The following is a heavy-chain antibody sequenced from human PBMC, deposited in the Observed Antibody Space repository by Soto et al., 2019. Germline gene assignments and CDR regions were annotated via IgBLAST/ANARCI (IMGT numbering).Heavy chain of an antibody. CDR2: IIPIFGTA. Sequence: ASVKVSCKASGGTFSSYAISWVRQAPGQGLEWMGGIIPIFGTANYAQKFQGRVTITADKSTSTAYMELSSLRSEDTAVYYCARIYCSSTSCYTPDYYYYGMDVWGQGTTVTVSS. D-gene: IGHD2-2*02. V-gene: IGHV1-69*06. CDR1: GGTFSSYA. J-gene: IGHJ6*02. CDR3: ARIYCSSTSCYTPDYYYYGMDV.